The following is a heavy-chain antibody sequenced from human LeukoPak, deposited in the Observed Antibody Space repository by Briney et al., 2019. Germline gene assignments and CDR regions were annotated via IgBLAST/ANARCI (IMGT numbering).Heavy chain of an antibody. V-gene: IGHV1-69*05. CDR2: IIPIFGTA. J-gene: IGHJ5*02. Sequence: ASVKVSCKASGGTFSSYAISWVRQAPGQGLKWMGGIIPIFGTANYAQKFQGGVTITTDESTSTAYMELSSLSSEDTAVYYCARDRTPGTNGWFDPWGQGTPVTVSS. D-gene: IGHD2-8*01. CDR3: ARDRTPGTNGWFDP. CDR1: GGTFSSYA.